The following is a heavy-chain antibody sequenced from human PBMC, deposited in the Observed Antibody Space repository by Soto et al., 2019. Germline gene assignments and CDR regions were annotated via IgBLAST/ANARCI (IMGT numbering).Heavy chain of an antibody. CDR2: TSFSGGRT. V-gene: IGHV3-23*01. CDR1: GFIFSNYA. J-gene: IGHJ4*02. D-gene: IGHD2-21*02. Sequence: PGGSLRLSCAASGFIFSNYAMTWVRQGPGRGLEWVSTTSFSGGRTYYADSVKGRFTISRDNSNNTLFLQMSSLRAEDTAIYYCAKHSRAFCGGDCSKDYWGQGTMVTVSS. CDR3: AKHSRAFCGGDCSKDY.